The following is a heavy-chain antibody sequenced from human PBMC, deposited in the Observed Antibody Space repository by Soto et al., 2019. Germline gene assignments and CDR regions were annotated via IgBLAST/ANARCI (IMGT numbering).Heavy chain of an antibody. CDR1: GDSVSSNSTA. Sequence: SQTLSLTCAISGDSVSSNSTAWNWIRQSPSRGLEWLGRTYYRSKWYNDYAVSVKSRITINPDTSKNQFSLQLNAVSPGGTVWYYCAKGLVTCWRVLRFLEWLFPPPLNPRNDAFDIWGQGTMVTVSS. D-gene: IGHD3-3*01. CDR2: TYYRSKWYN. J-gene: IGHJ3*02. V-gene: IGHV6-1*01. CDR3: AKGLVTCWRVLRFLEWLFPPPLNPRNDAFDI.